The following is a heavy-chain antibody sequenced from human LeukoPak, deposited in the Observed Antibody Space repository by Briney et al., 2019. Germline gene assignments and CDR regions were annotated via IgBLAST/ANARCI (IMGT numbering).Heavy chain of an antibody. D-gene: IGHD2-15*01. CDR2: INPNSGGT. CDR3: ARYCSGGSCSTGLDY. CDR1: GYTFTGYY. Sequence: ASVKVSCKASGYTFTGYYMHWVRQASGQGLEWMGWINPNSGGTNYAQKFQGRVTMTRDTSISTAYMELSRLRSDDTAVYYCARYCSGGSCSTGLDYWGQGTLVTVSS. J-gene: IGHJ4*02. V-gene: IGHV1-2*02.